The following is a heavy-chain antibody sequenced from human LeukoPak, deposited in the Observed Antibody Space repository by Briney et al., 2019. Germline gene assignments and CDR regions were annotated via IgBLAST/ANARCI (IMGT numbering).Heavy chain of an antibody. V-gene: IGHV4-34*01. Sequence: SETLSLTCAVYGGSFSGYYWSWIRQPPGKGLEWIGEINHSGSTNYNPSLKSRVTISVDTSKNQFSLKLSSVTAADTAVYYCTRIKLRFLEWPRNYYYYYMDVWGKGTTVTVSS. CDR1: GGSFSGYY. CDR2: INHSGST. J-gene: IGHJ6*03. D-gene: IGHD3-3*01. CDR3: TRIKLRFLEWPRNYYYYYMDV.